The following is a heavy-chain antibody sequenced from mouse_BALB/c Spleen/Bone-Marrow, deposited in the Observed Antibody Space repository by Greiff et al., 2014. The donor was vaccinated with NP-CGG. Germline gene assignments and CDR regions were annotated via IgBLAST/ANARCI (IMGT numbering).Heavy chain of an antibody. CDR1: GYAFTNYL. V-gene: IGHV1-54*01. D-gene: IGHD3-2*01. CDR3: ARETVRGFAY. J-gene: IGHJ3*01. CDR2: SNPGSGGT. Sequence: QVQLQPSGAELVRPGTSVKVSCKASGYAFTNYLIEWIKQRPGQGLEWIGVSNPGSGGTNYNEKFKGKATLTADKSSSTAYMQLSSLTSGDSAVYFCARETVRGFAYWGQGTLVTVSA.